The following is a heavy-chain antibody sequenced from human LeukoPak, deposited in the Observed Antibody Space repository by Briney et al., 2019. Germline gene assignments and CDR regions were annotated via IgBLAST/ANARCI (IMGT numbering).Heavy chain of an antibody. CDR2: IYHSGST. Sequence: SETLSLTCTVAGYSISSGYYWGWIRQPPGKGLQWIRSIYHSGSTNYNPSLKSRVTISVDTSKNQFSLKLSSVTAADTAVYYCARGTYGDYIDGWFDPWGQGTLVTVSS. D-gene: IGHD4-17*01. CDR1: GYSISSGYY. V-gene: IGHV4-38-2*02. CDR3: ARGTYGDYIDGWFDP. J-gene: IGHJ5*02.